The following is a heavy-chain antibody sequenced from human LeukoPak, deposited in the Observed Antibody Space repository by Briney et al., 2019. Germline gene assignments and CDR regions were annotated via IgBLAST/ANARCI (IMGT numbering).Heavy chain of an antibody. CDR1: GFTFSNSL. J-gene: IGHJ4*02. V-gene: IGHV3-74*01. Sequence: PGGSLRLSCAVFGFTFSNSLMHWVRQGPGKGLVWVSRIYEVGGITSSADSVKGRFTISRDHAKNTPYLHMTRLRAQDTAVFYYTRGPSGWFASDFWGRGTLVTVSA. CDR2: IYEVGGIT. CDR3: TRGPSGWFASDF. D-gene: IGHD6-19*01.